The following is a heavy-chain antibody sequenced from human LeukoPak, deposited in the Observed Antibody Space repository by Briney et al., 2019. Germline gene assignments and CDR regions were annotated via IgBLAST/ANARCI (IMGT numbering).Heavy chain of an antibody. D-gene: IGHD2-2*01. CDR3: ARVRQGYCSSTSCYLDYYYYYGMDV. Sequence: GASVKVSCKASGYTFTSYAMNWVRQAPGQGLEWMGLINTNTGNPTYAQGFTGRFVFSLDTSVSTAYLQISSLKAEDTAVYYCARVRQGYCSSTSCYLDYYYYYGMDVWGQGTTVTVSS. CDR1: GYTFTSYA. CDR2: INTNTGNP. V-gene: IGHV7-4-1*02. J-gene: IGHJ6*02.